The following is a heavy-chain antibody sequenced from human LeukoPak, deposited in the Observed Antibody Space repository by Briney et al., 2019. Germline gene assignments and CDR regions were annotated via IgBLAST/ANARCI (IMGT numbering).Heavy chain of an antibody. V-gene: IGHV4-30-2*01. CDR2: IYHSGST. Sequence: PSETLSLTCAVSGGSISSGGYSRSWIRQPPGKGLEWIGYIYHSGSTYYNPSLKSRVTISVDRSKNQFSLKLSSVTAADTAVYYCARPSPGEYSSGWFDAFDIWGQGTMVTVSS. D-gene: IGHD6-19*01. CDR1: GGSISSGGYS. J-gene: IGHJ3*02. CDR3: ARPSPGEYSSGWFDAFDI.